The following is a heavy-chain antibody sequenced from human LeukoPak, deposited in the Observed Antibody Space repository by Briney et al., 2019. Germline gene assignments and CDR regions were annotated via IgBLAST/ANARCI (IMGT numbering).Heavy chain of an antibody. CDR1: GYTFTSYG. CDR2: ISAYNSNT. D-gene: IGHD1-26*01. V-gene: IGHV1-18*01. J-gene: IGHJ4*02. Sequence: ASVKVSFKASGYTFTSYGISWVRQAPGQGLEWMGWISAYNSNTNYAQKLQGRVTMTTETSTSTAYMELRSLRSDDTAVYYCARGLGGSGSYSLTFDYWGQGTLVTVSS. CDR3: ARGLGGSGSYSLTFDY.